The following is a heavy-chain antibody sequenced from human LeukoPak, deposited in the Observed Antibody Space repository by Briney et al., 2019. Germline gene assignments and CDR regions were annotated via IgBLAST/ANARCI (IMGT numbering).Heavy chain of an antibody. Sequence: QPGGSLRLSCAASGFTFSSYGMHWVRQAPGKGLEWVAVISYDGSNKYYADSVKGRFTISRDNSKNTLYLQMNSLRAEDTAVYYCAKASIRGVIECAFDIWGQGTMVTVSS. D-gene: IGHD3-10*01. V-gene: IGHV3-30*18. J-gene: IGHJ3*02. CDR2: ISYDGSNK. CDR1: GFTFSSYG. CDR3: AKASIRGVIECAFDI.